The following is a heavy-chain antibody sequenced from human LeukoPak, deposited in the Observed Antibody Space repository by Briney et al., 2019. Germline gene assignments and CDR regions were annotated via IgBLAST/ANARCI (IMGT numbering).Heavy chain of an antibody. V-gene: IGHV3-48*01. J-gene: IGHJ4*02. D-gene: IGHD1-7*01. CDR2: ISSSSSTM. CDR3: AKDHRVVIDSGTFAY. CDR1: GFTFSSYS. Sequence: GGSLRLSCAASGFTFSSYSMNWVRQAPGKGLEWVSYISSSSSTMYYADSVKGRFTISRDNAKKSLYLQMNSLRAEDTAVYYCAKDHRVVIDSGTFAYWGQGTLDSVSS.